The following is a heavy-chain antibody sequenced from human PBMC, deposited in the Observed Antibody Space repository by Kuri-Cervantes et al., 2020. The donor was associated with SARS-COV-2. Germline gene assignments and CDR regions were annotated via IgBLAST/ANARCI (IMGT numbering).Heavy chain of an antibody. D-gene: IGHD2-15*01. Sequence: GGSLRLSCAASGFTVSSYAMHWVRQAPGKGLEWVALISYDGSNKFYADSVKGRFTISRDNSKNTLYLQMNSLRAEDTAVYYCAKGKYCSGGSCFSTAGYWGQGTLVTVSS. CDR3: AKGKYCSGGSCFSTAGY. J-gene: IGHJ4*02. CDR2: ISYDGSNK. V-gene: IGHV3-30*18. CDR1: GFTVSSYA.